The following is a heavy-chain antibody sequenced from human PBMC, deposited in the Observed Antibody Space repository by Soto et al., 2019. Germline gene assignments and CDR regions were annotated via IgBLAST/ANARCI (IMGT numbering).Heavy chain of an antibody. CDR3: ARVSFLAPVTGAEIFDL. V-gene: IGHV1-8*01. CDR1: GYSFTSYD. CDR2: VNPNSGDT. Sequence: QVQLVQSGAEVKKPGASVKVSCKASGYSFTSYDMNWVRQAPGQGLEWMGWVNPNSGDTDYAQKFQDRVTMTTDTDIRKAYMELSSQRPEDTAVYYCARVSFLAPVTGAEIFDLWGQGTMVTVSS. D-gene: IGHD2-21*02. J-gene: IGHJ3*01.